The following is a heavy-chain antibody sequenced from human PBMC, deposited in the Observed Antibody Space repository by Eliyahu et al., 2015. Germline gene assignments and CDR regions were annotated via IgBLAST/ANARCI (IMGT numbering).Heavy chain of an antibody. Sequence: EVQLVQSGTEVKKPGXSLKISCKGSGFSFSNYWIGWVRQMPGKGLEWMGIVWPGDSDARYSPSFQGQVTISADKSISTAYLQWTKLKASDTAMYYCAFDXWGQGTLVTVSS. V-gene: IGHV5-51*01. CDR1: GFSFSNYW. CDR2: VWPGDSDA. CDR3: AFDX. J-gene: IGHJ4*02.